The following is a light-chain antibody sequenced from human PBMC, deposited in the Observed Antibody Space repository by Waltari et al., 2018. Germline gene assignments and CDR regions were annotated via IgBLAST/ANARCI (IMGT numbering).Light chain of an antibody. V-gene: IGKV1-5*03. CDR2: KAS. CDR3: QQYSSVPLI. CDR1: QTITDW. J-gene: IGKJ3*01. Sequence: DIQMTQSPSTLSASIGDRVTLTCPASQTITDWLAWYQQKPGRAPKHLIYKASDLESGVPSRFRGSGSGTEITLTIISLQPDDFATYYCQQYSSVPLIFGPGTRVEIK.